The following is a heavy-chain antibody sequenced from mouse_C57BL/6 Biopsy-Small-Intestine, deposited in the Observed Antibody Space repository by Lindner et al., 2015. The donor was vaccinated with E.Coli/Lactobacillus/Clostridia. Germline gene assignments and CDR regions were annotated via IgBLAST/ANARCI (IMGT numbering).Heavy chain of an antibody. Sequence: SVKVSCKASGYTFTNYGISWVRQAPGQGLEWMGWISAYNGNTHYAEKLQGRLTMTTDTSTSTAYMELRSLRSDDTAVYYCARAPGGSGREDYWGQGTLVTVSS. V-gene: IGHV1-84*02. D-gene: IGHD3-2*02. CDR2: ISAYNGNT. J-gene: IGHJ4*01. CDR3: ARAPGGSGREDY. CDR1: GYTFTNYG.